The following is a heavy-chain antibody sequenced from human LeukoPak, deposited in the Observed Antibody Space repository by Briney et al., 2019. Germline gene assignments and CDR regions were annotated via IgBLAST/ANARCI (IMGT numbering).Heavy chain of an antibody. J-gene: IGHJ6*02. Sequence: GGSLRLSCAASGFTFSNNAMHWVRQAPGKGLEWVAIISYDGSNEYYGDSVKGRFTISRDNSKSTLYLQMSSLRAEDTAVYYCAKDGTPLGSGYNYYYGMDVWGQGTTVTVSS. D-gene: IGHD6-19*01. CDR3: AKDGTPLGSGYNYYYGMDV. CDR2: ISYDGSNE. CDR1: GFTFSNNA. V-gene: IGHV3-30-3*01.